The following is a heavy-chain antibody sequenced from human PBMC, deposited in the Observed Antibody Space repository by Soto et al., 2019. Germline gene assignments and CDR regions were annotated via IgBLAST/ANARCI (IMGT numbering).Heavy chain of an antibody. V-gene: IGHV3-30*18. J-gene: IGHJ4*02. CDR1: GFTFSSYG. CDR3: AKAEIVVVVAANPDY. CDR2: ISYDGSNK. D-gene: IGHD2-15*01. Sequence: QVQLVESGGGVVQPGRSLRLSCAASGFTFSSYGMLWVRQAPGKGLEWVAVISYDGSNKYYADSVKGRFTISRDNSKNTLYLQMNSLRAEDTSVYYCAKAEIVVVVAANPDYWGQGTLVTVSS.